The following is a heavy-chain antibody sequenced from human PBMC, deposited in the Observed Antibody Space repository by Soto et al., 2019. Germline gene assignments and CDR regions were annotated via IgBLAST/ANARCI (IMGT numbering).Heavy chain of an antibody. Sequence: ASVKVSCKASGYTFTSYYMHWVRQAPGQGLEWMGIINPSGGSTSYAQKFQGRVTMTRDTSTSTVYMELSSPRSEDTAVYYCARDQTSDTAMVSYYYYYGMDVWGQGTTVTVSS. CDR3: ARDQTSDTAMVSYYYYYGMDV. CDR1: GYTFTSYY. CDR2: INPSGGST. J-gene: IGHJ6*02. V-gene: IGHV1-46*01. D-gene: IGHD5-18*01.